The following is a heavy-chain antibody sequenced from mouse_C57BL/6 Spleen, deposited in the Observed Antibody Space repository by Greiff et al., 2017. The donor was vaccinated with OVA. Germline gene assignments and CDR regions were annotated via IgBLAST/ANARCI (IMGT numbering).Heavy chain of an antibody. J-gene: IGHJ4*01. Sequence: EVKLMESGPGLVKPSQSLSLTCSVTGYSITSGYYWNWIRQFPGNKLEWMGYISYDGSNNYNPSLKNRISITRDTSKNQFFLKLNSVTTEDTATYHCARDGNYDYYAMDYWGQGTSVTVSS. V-gene: IGHV3-6*01. CDR1: GYSITSGYY. D-gene: IGHD2-1*01. CDR3: ARDGNYDYYAMDY. CDR2: ISYDGSN.